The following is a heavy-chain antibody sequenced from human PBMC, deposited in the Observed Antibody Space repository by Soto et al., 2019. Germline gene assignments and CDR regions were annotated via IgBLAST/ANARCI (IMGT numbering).Heavy chain of an antibody. V-gene: IGHV5-51*01. CDR1: GYSFTNYW. CDR3: ARQAGRYCSGGSCPHFDY. Sequence: GESLKISCKGSGYSFTNYWIGWGRQMPGKGLEWMGIIYPGDSDTRYSPSFQGQVTISADKSISTAYLQWSSLKASDTAMYYCARQAGRYCSGGSCPHFDYWGQGTLVTVSS. J-gene: IGHJ4*02. D-gene: IGHD2-15*01. CDR2: IYPGDSDT.